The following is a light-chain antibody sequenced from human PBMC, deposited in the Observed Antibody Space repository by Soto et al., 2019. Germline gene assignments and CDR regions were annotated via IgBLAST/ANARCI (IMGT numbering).Light chain of an antibody. V-gene: IGLV2-8*01. CDR1: SDDVGAHNF. CDR2: EVT. J-gene: IGLJ2*01. CDR3: SAYSGNSKII. Sequence: QSVLTQPPSASGSPGQSVTISCTGPSDDVGAHNFVCWYQQHPGKAPKLILYEVTKRPSGVPDRFSGSKSGNTASLTVSGLQAEDEADYFCSAYSGNSKIIFGGGTKLTVL.